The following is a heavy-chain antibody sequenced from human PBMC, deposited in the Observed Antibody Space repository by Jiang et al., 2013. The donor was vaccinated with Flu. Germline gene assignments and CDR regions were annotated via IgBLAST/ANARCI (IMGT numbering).Heavy chain of an antibody. CDR3: ASGRDGYNYY. D-gene: IGHD5-24*01. Sequence: GSGLVKPSETLSLTCTVSGGSISTGGYYWSWIRLHPGKGLEWIGYMYYSGNTFFNPSLKSRASISADTSENQFSLQLTSVTAADTAVYYCASGRDGYNYY. CDR1: GGSISTGGYY. J-gene: IGHJ6*01. CDR2: MYYSGNT. V-gene: IGHV4-31*03.